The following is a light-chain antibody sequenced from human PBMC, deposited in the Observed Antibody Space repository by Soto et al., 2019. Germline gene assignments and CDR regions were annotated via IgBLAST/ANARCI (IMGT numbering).Light chain of an antibody. Sequence: EIVLTQSPGTLSLSPGERATLSCRASQSVNSNSLAWYQQKPGQAPRLLIYDASSRATGIPERFSGSGSGTHFTLTISRLEPEDFAVYYAHHYGNSQTFGQGTNLAIK. CDR2: DAS. J-gene: IGKJ2*01. CDR3: HHYGNSQT. CDR1: QSVNSNS. V-gene: IGKV3-20*01.